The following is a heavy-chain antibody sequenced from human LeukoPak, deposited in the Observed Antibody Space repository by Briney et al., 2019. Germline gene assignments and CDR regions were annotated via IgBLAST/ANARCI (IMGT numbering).Heavy chain of an antibody. CDR2: VHLSGAT. D-gene: IGHD1-26*01. J-gene: IGHJ4*02. V-gene: IGHV4-4*02. Sequence: PSETLPLTCAVSGGSITTTNWWSWVRQPPGKGLEWIGEVHLSGATNYNLSLESRVSMSIDKSKNHLSLEVTSVTAADTAIYYCTRESGAFSPFGFWGQGTLVTVSS. CDR3: TRESGAFSPFGF. CDR1: GGSITTTNW.